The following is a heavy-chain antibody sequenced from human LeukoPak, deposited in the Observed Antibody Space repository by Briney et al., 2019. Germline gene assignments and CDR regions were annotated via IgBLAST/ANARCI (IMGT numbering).Heavy chain of an antibody. D-gene: IGHD1-26*01. CDR2: IYYSGST. J-gene: IGHJ4*02. V-gene: IGHV4-59*01. CDR3: ARAYSGSYYYFDY. CDR1: GGSISSYY. Sequence: TSETPSLTCTVSGGSISSYYWSWIRQPPGKGLEWIGYIYYSGSTNYNPSLKSRVTISVDTSKNQFSLKLSSVTAADTAVYYCARAYSGSYYYFDYWGQGTLVTVSS.